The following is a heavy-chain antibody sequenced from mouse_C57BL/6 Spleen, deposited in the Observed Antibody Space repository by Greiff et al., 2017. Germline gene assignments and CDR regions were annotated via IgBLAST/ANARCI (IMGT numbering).Heavy chain of an antibody. CDR3: AKDGSCSFAY. Sequence: DVHLVESGGGLVKPGGSLKLSCAASGFTFSDYGMHWVRQAPEKGLEWVAYISSGSSTIYYADTVKGRFTITRDNAKNTLFLQMTSLGSEDTAMYYCAKDGSCSFAYWGQGTLVTVSA. CDR2: ISSGSSTI. V-gene: IGHV5-17*01. J-gene: IGHJ3*01. D-gene: IGHD1-1*01. CDR1: GFTFSDYG.